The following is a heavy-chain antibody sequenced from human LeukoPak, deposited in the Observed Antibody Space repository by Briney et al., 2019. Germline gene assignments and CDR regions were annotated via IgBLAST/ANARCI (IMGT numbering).Heavy chain of an antibody. J-gene: IGHJ5*01. D-gene: IGHD3-3*01. CDR3: ARGYYDFWSGYYKWFDY. V-gene: IGHV4-39*07. CDR1: GGSISSSNYY. CDR2: IYHTGST. Sequence: SETLSLTCTVSGGSISSSNYYWGWIRQPPGKGLEWIGNIYHTGSTYYNPSLKSRVTISVDTSKNQFSLKLSSVTAADTAVYYCARGYYDFWSGYYKWFDYWGQGTLVTVSS.